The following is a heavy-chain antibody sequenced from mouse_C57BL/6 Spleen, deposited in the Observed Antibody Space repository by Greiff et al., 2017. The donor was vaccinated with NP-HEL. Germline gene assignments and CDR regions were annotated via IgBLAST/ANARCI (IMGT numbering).Heavy chain of an antibody. CDR2: IWSDGST. V-gene: IGHV2-6-1*01. CDR3: ARHRGSSPYWYFDV. CDR1: GFSLTSYG. J-gene: IGHJ1*03. D-gene: IGHD1-1*01. Sequence: VQVVESGPGLVAPSQSLSITCTVSGFSLTSYGVHWVRQPPGKGLEWLVVIWSDGSTTYNSALKSRLSISKDNSKSQVFLKMNSLQTDDTAMYYCARHRGSSPYWYFDVWGTGTTVTVSS.